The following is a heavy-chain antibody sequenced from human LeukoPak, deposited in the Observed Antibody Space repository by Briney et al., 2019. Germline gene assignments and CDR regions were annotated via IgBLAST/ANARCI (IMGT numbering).Heavy chain of an antibody. CDR2: IHHSGTT. CDR3: ARGRLGATY. V-gene: IGHV4-61*01. CDR1: GGSVSRGSYY. Sequence: SETLSLTCTVSGGSVSRGSYYWSWTRQPPGKGLEWIGYIHHSGTTNSSPSLKSRVTISVDMSKNQFFLNLTSVTAADTAVYYCARGRLGATYWGQGTLVTVSS. D-gene: IGHD1-26*01. J-gene: IGHJ4*02.